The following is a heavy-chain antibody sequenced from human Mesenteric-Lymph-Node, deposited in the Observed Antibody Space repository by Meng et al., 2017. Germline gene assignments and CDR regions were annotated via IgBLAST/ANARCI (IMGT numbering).Heavy chain of an antibody. CDR1: GDSVSSNTAA. J-gene: IGHJ4*02. V-gene: IGHV6-1*01. D-gene: IGHD6-6*01. CDR3: VRTKISSYYFDF. CDR2: TYYRSNWFH. Sequence: LQQPGPGLVKPSQTPPLTCAISGDSVSSNTAAWNWIRQSPSRGLEWLGRTYYRSNWFHDYAVSLNSRVTINADTSKNEFSLHLRSVTPEDSAIYYCVRTKISSYYFDFWGQGTLVTVSS.